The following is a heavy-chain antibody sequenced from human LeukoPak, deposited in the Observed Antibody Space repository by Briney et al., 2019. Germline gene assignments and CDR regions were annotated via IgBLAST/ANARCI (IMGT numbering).Heavy chain of an antibody. CDR3: VGVYYYDSSGPDY. Sequence: SETLSLTCTVSGGSISSSSYYWGWIRQPPGKGLEWIGSIYYSGSTYYNPSLKSRVTISVDTPKNQFSLKLSSVTAADTAVYYCVGVYYYDSSGPDYWGQGTLVTVSS. CDR1: GGSISSSSYY. V-gene: IGHV4-39*07. D-gene: IGHD3-22*01. J-gene: IGHJ4*02. CDR2: IYYSGST.